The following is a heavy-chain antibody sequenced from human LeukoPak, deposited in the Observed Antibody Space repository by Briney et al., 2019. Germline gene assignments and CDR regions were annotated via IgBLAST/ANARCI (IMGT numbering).Heavy chain of an antibody. Sequence: GGSLRLSCAASGFTFSSYAMSWVRQAPGKGLEWVSAISGSGGSTYYADSVKGRFTISRDNSKNTLYLQMNSLSAEDTAVYYCAKDGGGYAGDYYYYGMDVWGQGTTVTVSS. CDR3: AKDGGGYAGDYYYYGMDV. V-gene: IGHV3-23*01. CDR1: GFTFSSYA. D-gene: IGHD2-15*01. J-gene: IGHJ6*02. CDR2: ISGSGGST.